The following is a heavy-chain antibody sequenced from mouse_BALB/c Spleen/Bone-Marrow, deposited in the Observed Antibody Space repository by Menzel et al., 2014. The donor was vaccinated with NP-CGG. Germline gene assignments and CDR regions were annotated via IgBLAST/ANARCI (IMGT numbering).Heavy chain of an antibody. D-gene: IGHD2-5*01. CDR2: IDPYDCEA. V-gene: IGHV1-74*01. CDR3: ASSGSNFGRFFDV. CDR1: GYTFTSYW. Sequence: QVQLKQSGAELVRPGASVNLSCKASGYTFTSYWMNWVMQRPEQGLEWIGRIDPYDCEAHYNKKFKDKAILTVDKSSSTAYMQLISLTSEDSAVYYCASSGSNFGRFFDVWGAGTTVTVSS. J-gene: IGHJ1*01.